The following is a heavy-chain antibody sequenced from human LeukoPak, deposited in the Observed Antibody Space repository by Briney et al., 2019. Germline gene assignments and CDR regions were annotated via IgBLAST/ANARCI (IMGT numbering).Heavy chain of an antibody. Sequence: GGSLRLSCAASGFTFSGYWMHWVRQVPGKGLVWVSRLNTDGSSTSYADSVKGRFTISRDNAKNTLYLQMNSLRAEDTAVYYCARDDAFRGVAMDVWGQGPTVTVSS. CDR2: LNTDGSST. CDR1: GFTFSGYW. V-gene: IGHV3-74*01. CDR3: ARDDAFRGVAMDV. J-gene: IGHJ6*01. D-gene: IGHD3-16*01.